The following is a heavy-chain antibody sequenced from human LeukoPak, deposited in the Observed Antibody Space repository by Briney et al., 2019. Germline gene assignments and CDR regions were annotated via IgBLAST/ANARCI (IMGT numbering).Heavy chain of an antibody. V-gene: IGHV3-21*04. CDR3: ARDLYQTVTFAFDI. D-gene: IGHD4-17*01. J-gene: IGHJ3*02. Sequence: GGSLRLSCAASGFTFSSYSMNWVRQAPGKGLEWVSSISSSSSYIYYADSVKGRFTISRDNAKSSLYLQMNSLRADDTAVYYCARDLYQTVTFAFDIWGQGTMVTVSS. CDR1: GFTFSSYS. CDR2: ISSSSSYI.